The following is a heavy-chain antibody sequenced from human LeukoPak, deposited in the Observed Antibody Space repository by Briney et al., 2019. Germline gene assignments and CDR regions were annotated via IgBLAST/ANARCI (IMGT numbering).Heavy chain of an antibody. V-gene: IGHV1-69*04. CDR3: ARDWGSIKVITDY. D-gene: IGHD3-16*01. Sequence: GASVKVSCKASGGTFSSYAISWVRQAPGQGLEWMGRIIPILGIANYAQKFQGRVTMTTDTSTSTAYMELRSLRSDDTAVYYCARDWGSIKVITDYWGQGTLVTVSS. CDR1: GGTFSSYA. CDR2: IIPILGIA. J-gene: IGHJ4*02.